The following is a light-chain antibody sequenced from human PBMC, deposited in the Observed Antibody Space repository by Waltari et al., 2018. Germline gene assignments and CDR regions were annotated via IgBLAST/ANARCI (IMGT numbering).Light chain of an antibody. CDR2: GAS. CDR1: QSVSSH. V-gene: IGKV3-15*01. CDR3: QQYNTWPRT. Sequence: EIVMTQSPAHLSVSPGERATLSCRARQSVSSHLAWYQQKPGPAPRPLIYGASTRATGIPARFSGSGSVTEFTLTISRMQSEDFAVYYCQQYNTWPRTFGQGPKVEIK. J-gene: IGKJ1*01.